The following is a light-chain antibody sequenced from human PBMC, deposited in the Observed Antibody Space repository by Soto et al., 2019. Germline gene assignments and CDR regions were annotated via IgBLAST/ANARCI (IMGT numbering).Light chain of an antibody. J-gene: IGKJ5*01. CDR3: MQALQTPLT. Sequence: IVMTQSPLSLPVIPGEPASISCWSSQSLLDSNGNNHLNWYLQKPGQSPQVLIYFGSNRSFGVPDRCSGRGSGTDFTLKISRVEAEDVGVYYCMQALQTPLTFGQGTRLEIK. CDR1: QSLLDSNGNNH. V-gene: IGKV2-28*01. CDR2: FGS.